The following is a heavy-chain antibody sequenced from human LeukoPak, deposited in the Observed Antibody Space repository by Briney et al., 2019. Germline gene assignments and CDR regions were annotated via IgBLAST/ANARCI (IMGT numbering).Heavy chain of an antibody. J-gene: IGHJ5*02. CDR3: ARLDYDSSVYHPYNWFDP. V-gene: IGHV4-34*01. D-gene: IGHD3-22*01. Sequence: PSETLSLTCAVYGGFFSGYYWSWIRQPPGKGLEWIGEINHSGSTNYNPSLKSRVTISVDTSKKQFSLKLSSVTAADTALYYCARLDYDSSVYHPYNWFDPWGQGILVTVSS. CDR1: GGFFSGYY. CDR2: INHSGST.